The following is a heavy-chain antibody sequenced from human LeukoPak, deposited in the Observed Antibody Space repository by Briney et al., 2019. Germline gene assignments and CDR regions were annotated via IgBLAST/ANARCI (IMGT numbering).Heavy chain of an antibody. J-gene: IGHJ6*02. D-gene: IGHD3-3*01. Sequence: GGSLRLSCAASGFTFSSYAMSWVRQAPGKGLEWVSAISGSGGSTYYADSVKGRFTISRDNSKKTLYLQMNSLRAEDTAVYYCAKSHDFWSGYSLDYYYYYGMDVWGQGTTVTVSS. CDR3: AKSHDFWSGYSLDYYYYYGMDV. CDR2: ISGSGGST. V-gene: IGHV3-23*01. CDR1: GFTFSSYA.